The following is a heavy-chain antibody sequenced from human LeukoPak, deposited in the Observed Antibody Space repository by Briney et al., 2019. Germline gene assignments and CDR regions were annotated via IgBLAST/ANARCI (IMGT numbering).Heavy chain of an antibody. CDR1: GYSFTTYG. D-gene: IGHD1-26*01. J-gene: IGHJ4*02. CDR2: IIPIFGTA. CDR3: ARDPSGSYQKYYFDY. Sequence: GASVKVSCKASGYSFTTYGMSWVRQAPGQGLEWMGRIIPIFGTANYAQKFQGRVTITTDESTSTAYMELSSLRSEDTAVYYCARDPSGSYQKYYFDYWGQGTLVTVSS. V-gene: IGHV1-69*05.